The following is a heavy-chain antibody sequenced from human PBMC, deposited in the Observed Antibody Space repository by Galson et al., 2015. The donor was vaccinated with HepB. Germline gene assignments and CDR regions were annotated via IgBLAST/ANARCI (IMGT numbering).Heavy chain of an antibody. D-gene: IGHD2-2*01. CDR1: GFTFSGSA. J-gene: IGHJ4*02. CDR3: TRLGDLSGYSSS. V-gene: IGHV3-73*01. Sequence: SLRLSCAASGFTFSGSAIHWVRQASGKGLEWVGRIRSKASSNATAYAASLKGRFTIARDDSKNTAYLHMNSLKTEDTAVCYCTRLGDLSGYSSSWGQGTLVTVSS. CDR2: IRSKASSNAT.